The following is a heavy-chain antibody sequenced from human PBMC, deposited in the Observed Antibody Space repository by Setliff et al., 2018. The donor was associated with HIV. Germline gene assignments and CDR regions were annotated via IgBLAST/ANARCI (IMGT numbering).Heavy chain of an antibody. D-gene: IGHD3-16*01. CDR3: ARVPLSSPSRPGGYFDY. V-gene: IGHV4-31*03. CDR2: IYYSGST. Sequence: SETLSLTCTVSGGSISSGAYYWSWIRRHPGEGLEWIGYIYYSGSTYYNPSLKSRVTTSVDTSKNQFSLKLNSVTAADTAVYYCARVPLSSPSRPGGYFDYWGQGTLVTVSS. J-gene: IGHJ4*02. CDR1: GGSISSGAYY.